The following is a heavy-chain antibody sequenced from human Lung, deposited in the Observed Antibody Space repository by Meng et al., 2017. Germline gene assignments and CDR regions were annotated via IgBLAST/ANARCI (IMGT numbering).Heavy chain of an antibody. J-gene: IGHJ5*02. D-gene: IGHD5-18*01. Sequence: SETLSLTCTVSGGSISGYYWSWIRQPAGKGLEWIGRIYDNGNTNYKPSFKSRVTMSVDTSKNQISLKLNSVTAADTAMYYCASDQGYSASWFDPWGQGNQVNGAS. V-gene: IGHV4-4*07. CDR1: GGSISGYY. CDR3: ASDQGYSASWFDP. CDR2: IYDNGNT.